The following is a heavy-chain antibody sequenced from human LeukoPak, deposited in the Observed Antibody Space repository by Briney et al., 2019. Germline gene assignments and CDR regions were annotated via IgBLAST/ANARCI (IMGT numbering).Heavy chain of an antibody. CDR2: INHSGSS. J-gene: IGHJ4*02. D-gene: IGHD4/OR15-4a*01. V-gene: IGHV4-39*01. Sequence: SQTLSLTCTVSGGSISSGGYYWSWIRQPPGKGLEWIGEINHSGSSNYNPSLKSRVTISVDTSKNQFSLKLSSVTAADTAVYYCARHGLRGAKRYYFEYWGQGSLVTVSS. CDR3: ARHGLRGAKRYYFEY. CDR1: GGSISSGGYY.